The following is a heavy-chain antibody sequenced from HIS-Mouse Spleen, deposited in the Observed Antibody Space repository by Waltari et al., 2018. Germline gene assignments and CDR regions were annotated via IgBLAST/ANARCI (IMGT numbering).Heavy chain of an antibody. CDR3: AREIPYSSSWYDWYFDL. Sequence: QLQLQESGPGLVKPSETLSLTCTVSGGSLSSSSYYWGWIRQPPGKGLEWIGSIYYCGCTCYDPSLKGRFTISVDTAKNQFSLKLSSVTAADTAVYYCAREIPYSSSWYDWYFDLWGRGTLVTVSS. J-gene: IGHJ2*01. CDR1: GGSLSSSSYY. CDR2: IYYCGCT. V-gene: IGHV4-39*07. D-gene: IGHD6-13*01.